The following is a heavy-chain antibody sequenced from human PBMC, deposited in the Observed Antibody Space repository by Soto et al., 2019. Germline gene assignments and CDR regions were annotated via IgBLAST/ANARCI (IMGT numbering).Heavy chain of an antibody. V-gene: IGHV1-69*06. CDR1: GGTFSSYA. D-gene: IGHD2-21*02. CDR3: AREARGYCGGDCYASLRHYYYYYGMDV. Sequence: QVQLVQSGAEVKKPGSSVKVSCKASGGTFSSYAISWVRQAPGQGLEWMGGIIPIFGTANYAQKFQGRVTITAEKTTTTASMELSSLRSEDTAVYYCAREARGYCGGDCYASLRHYYYYYGMDVWGQGTTVTVSS. J-gene: IGHJ6*02. CDR2: IIPIFGTA.